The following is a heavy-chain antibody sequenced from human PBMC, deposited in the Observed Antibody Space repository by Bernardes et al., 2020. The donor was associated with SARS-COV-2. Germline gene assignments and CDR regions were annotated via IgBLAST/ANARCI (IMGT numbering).Heavy chain of an antibody. J-gene: IGHJ4*02. V-gene: IGHV4-38-2*01. CDR3: ARQTIMVLRFLEWLPGYFDY. CDR2: IYYSGST. D-gene: IGHD3-3*01. Sequence: SEPLSLTCAVSGYSISSGYYWGCIRQPPGKGLEWIGSIYYSGSTYYNPSLKSRVTISVDTSKNQFSLKLSSVTAADTAVYYCARQTIMVLRFLEWLPGYFDYWGQGTLVTVSS. CDR1: GYSISSGYY.